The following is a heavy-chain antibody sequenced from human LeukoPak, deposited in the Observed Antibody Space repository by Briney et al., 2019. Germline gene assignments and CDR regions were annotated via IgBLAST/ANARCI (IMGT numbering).Heavy chain of an antibody. D-gene: IGHD6-6*01. J-gene: IGHJ4*02. CDR2: IAATSGST. CDR3: ARGLAALYYFDY. Sequence: GGSLRLSCAASGFTFRNYAMNWVRQAPGKGLEWVSSIAATSGSTYYADSVKGRFSISRDNAKNTLYLQMNSLRAEDTAVYYCARGLAALYYFDYWGQGTLVTVSS. CDR1: GFTFRNYA. V-gene: IGHV3-23*01.